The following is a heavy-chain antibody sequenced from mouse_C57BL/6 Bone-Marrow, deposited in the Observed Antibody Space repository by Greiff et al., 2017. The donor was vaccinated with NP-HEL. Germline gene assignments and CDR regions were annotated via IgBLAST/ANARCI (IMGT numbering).Heavy chain of an antibody. CDR3: ASYYGSSSPYYFDY. V-gene: IGHV1-64*01. CDR2: IHPNSGST. CDR1: GYTFTSYW. J-gene: IGHJ2*01. Sequence: VQLQQSGAELVKPGASVKLSCKASGYTFTSYWMHWVKQRPGQGLEWIGMIHPNSGSTNYYEKFKSKATLTVDKSSSTAYMQLSSLTSEDSAVYYCASYYGSSSPYYFDYWGQGTTLTVSS. D-gene: IGHD1-1*01.